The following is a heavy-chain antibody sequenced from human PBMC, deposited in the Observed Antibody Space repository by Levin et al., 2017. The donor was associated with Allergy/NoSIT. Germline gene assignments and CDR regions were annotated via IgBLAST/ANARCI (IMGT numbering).Heavy chain of an antibody. CDR3: AREWGYCSGGSCYPDY. CDR1: GYTFTSYA. V-gene: IGHV1-3*01. CDR2: INAGNGNT. Sequence: GESLKISCKASGYTFTSYAMHWVRQAPGQRLEWMGWINAGNGNTKYSQKFQGRVTITRDTSASTAYMELSSLRSEDTAVYYCAREWGYCSGGSCYPDYWGQGTLVTVSS. D-gene: IGHD2-15*01. J-gene: IGHJ4*02.